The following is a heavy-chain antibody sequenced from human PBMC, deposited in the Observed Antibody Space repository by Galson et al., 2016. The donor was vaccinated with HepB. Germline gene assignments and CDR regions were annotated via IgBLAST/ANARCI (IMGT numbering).Heavy chain of an antibody. CDR2: ISGNGYST. D-gene: IGHD2-21*01. CDR1: GFMFSSYA. CDR3: ARDDGMVIPYSHWYCYV. J-gene: IGHJ2*01. V-gene: IGHV3-23*01. Sequence: SLRLSCAASGFMFSSYAMSWVRQAPGKGLEWVSTISGNGYSTYYADSVKGRVTISRDNTKNTLYLQMNSRRAEETAGSSCARDDGMVIPYSHWYCYVWGRGTQVTVSS.